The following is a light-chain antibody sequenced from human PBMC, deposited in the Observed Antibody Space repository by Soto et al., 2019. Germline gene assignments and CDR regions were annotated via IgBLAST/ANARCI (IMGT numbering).Light chain of an antibody. J-gene: IGKJ2*01. CDR1: QSVSSSY. CDR3: QQFYNTPPYT. V-gene: IGKV3-20*01. Sequence: EIVLTQSPGTLSLSPGERATLSCRASQSVSSSYLAWYQQKPGQAPRLLIYGASSRATGIPDRFSGSGSGTDFTLTINSVQAEDVAVYYCQQFYNTPPYTFGQGTRLEIK. CDR2: GAS.